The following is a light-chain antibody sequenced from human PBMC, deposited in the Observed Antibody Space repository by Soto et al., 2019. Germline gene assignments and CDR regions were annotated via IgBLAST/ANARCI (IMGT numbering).Light chain of an antibody. CDR2: EVS. CDR1: SSDVGRYNY. V-gene: IGLV2-14*01. J-gene: IGLJ2*01. Sequence: QSALTQPASVSGSPGQSITISCTGTSSDVGRYNYVSWFQQHPGKAPKLMIFEVSTRPSGVSNRFSGSKSGNTASLTISGLQIEDDADYYCCSYTSSTSAVFGGGTKVTVL. CDR3: CSYTSSTSAV.